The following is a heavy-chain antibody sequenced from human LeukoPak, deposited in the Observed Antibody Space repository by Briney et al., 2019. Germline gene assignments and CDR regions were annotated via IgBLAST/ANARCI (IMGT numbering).Heavy chain of an antibody. Sequence: SVKVSCKLSGGTFTRDAISWVRQAPGEGLEWVGGILPLLSTKNYARKFQGRVTLTADKSTGTAYMELSSLRSEDTAIYYCARGLDWNDLHLDVWGKGTTVIVSS. J-gene: IGHJ6*04. CDR3: ARGLDWNDLHLDV. D-gene: IGHD1-1*01. CDR1: GGTFTRDA. V-gene: IGHV1-69*06. CDR2: ILPLLSTK.